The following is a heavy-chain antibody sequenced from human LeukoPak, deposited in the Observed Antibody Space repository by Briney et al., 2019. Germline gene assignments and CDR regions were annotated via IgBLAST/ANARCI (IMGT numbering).Heavy chain of an antibody. Sequence: GGSLRLSCAASGFTFSSYAMSWVRQAPGKGLEWVSGVSGSGGSTYYADSVKGRFSISRDNSESMLYLQVNSLRAEDTAVYYCAKGPSVGYVTYYFDYWGQGTLVTVSS. D-gene: IGHD2-8*02. CDR3: AKGPSVGYVTYYFDY. J-gene: IGHJ4*02. CDR1: GFTFSSYA. V-gene: IGHV3-23*01. CDR2: VSGSGGST.